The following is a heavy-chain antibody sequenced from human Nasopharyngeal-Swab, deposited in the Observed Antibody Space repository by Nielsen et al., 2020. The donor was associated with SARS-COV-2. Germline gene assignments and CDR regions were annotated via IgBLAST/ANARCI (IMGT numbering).Heavy chain of an antibody. CDR2: ISYDGSNK. Sequence: WMRESPGKGLEWVAVISYDGSNKYYADCVKGRFTISRDNSKNTLYLQMNSLRAEDTAVYYCAREPGDGMDVWGQGTTVTVSS. V-gene: IGHV3-30-3*01. D-gene: IGHD3-10*01. CDR3: AREPGDGMDV. J-gene: IGHJ6*02.